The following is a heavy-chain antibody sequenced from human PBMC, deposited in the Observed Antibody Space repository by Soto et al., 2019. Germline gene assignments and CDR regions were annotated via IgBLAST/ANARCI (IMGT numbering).Heavy chain of an antibody. Sequence: PGGSLRLSCAGSGFTFGDSYMSWIRQAPGKGLEWVGRTKNKANSYTTEYAASVKGRFTISRDYSRDSVYLQMNSLKTDDTAVYYCTIEGAYPGPDFDYWGQGTLVTVSS. V-gene: IGHV3-72*01. J-gene: IGHJ4*02. CDR2: TKNKANSYTT. CDR3: TIEGAYPGPDFDY. D-gene: IGHD3-16*01. CDR1: GFTFGDSY.